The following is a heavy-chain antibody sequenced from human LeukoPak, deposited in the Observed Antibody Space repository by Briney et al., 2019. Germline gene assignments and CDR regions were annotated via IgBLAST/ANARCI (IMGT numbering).Heavy chain of an antibody. CDR1: GFTFSDYY. CDR2: ISSSGSTI. J-gene: IGHJ4*02. D-gene: IGHD7-27*01. Sequence: GGSLRLSCAASGFTFSDYYMSWIRQAPGKGLEWVSYISSSGSTIYYADSVKGRFTISRDNAKNSLYLQMNSLRAEDTAVYYCAREGPANWGQPVYFDYWGQGTLVTVSS. V-gene: IGHV3-11*04. CDR3: AREGPANWGQPVYFDY.